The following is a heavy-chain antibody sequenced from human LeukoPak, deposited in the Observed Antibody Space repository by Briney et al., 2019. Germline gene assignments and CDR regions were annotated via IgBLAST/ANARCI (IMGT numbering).Heavy chain of an antibody. CDR3: AELGITMIGGV. Sequence: GGSLRLSCAASGFSFNDYYMSWIRQAPGKGLEWVSYISTSGSTIYYADSVKGRFTISRDNAKNSLYLQMNSLRAEDTAVYYCAELGITMIGGVWGKGTTVTISS. J-gene: IGHJ6*04. CDR1: GFSFNDYY. V-gene: IGHV3-11*04. D-gene: IGHD3-10*02. CDR2: ISTSGSTI.